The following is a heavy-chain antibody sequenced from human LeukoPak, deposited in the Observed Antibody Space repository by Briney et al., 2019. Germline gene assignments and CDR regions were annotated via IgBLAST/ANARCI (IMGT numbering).Heavy chain of an antibody. D-gene: IGHD2-15*01. CDR1: GYTLTELS. J-gene: IGHJ6*02. Sequence: ASVKVSCKVSGYTLTELSMHWVRQAPGKGLEWMGGFDPEDGETIYAQKFQGRVTMTEDTSTDTANMELSSLRSEDTAVYYCATNSDIVGDYGMDVWGQGTTVTVSS. CDR3: ATNSDIVGDYGMDV. CDR2: FDPEDGET. V-gene: IGHV1-24*01.